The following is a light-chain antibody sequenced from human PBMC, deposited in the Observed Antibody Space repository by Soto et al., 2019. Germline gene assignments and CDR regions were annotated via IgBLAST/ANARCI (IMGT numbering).Light chain of an antibody. V-gene: IGKV3-11*01. CDR1: RRVSSY. CDR3: QQYSKIPRT. Sequence: ETVLTQSPATLSLSPGDRATLSCRASRRVSSYLAWYQQKAGQAPRLLIYDASNRAAGTPARFSGSGSGTDFTLTISSLQAEDVAVYYCQQYSKIPRTFGQGTKVEIK. J-gene: IGKJ1*01. CDR2: DAS.